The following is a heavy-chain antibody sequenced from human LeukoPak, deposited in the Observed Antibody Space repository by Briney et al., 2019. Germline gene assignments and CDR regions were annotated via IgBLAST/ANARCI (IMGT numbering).Heavy chain of an antibody. CDR1: GYSFTGYY. D-gene: IGHD2-21*02. CDR3: ASGIITPVTSTNY. Sequence: ASVKVSCKASGYSFTGYYMYWVRQAPGQGLEWMGRINPNSGATDYAQKFQGRVTMTGDTSISTAYMELSSLTSDDTAVYYCASGIITPVTSTNYWGQGTLVTVSS. CDR2: INPNSGAT. J-gene: IGHJ4*02. V-gene: IGHV1-2*02.